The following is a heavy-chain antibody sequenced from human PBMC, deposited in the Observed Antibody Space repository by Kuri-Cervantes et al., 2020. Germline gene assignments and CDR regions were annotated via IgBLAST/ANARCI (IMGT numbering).Heavy chain of an antibody. Sequence: ASVKVSCKASGYTFTGYYMHWVRQAPGQGLEWMGWINPNSGGTNYAQKFQGWVTMTRDTPTNTVYMEVSSLRSEDTAVYYCAREPADTNYFDYWGQGTLVTVSS. J-gene: IGHJ4*02. CDR1: GYTFTGYY. V-gene: IGHV1-2*04. D-gene: IGHD5/OR15-5a*01. CDR3: AREPADTNYFDY. CDR2: INPNSGGT.